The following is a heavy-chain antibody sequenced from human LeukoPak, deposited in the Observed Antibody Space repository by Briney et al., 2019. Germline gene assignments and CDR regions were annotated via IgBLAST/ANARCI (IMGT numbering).Heavy chain of an antibody. J-gene: IGHJ3*02. CDR1: GFTFSNAW. V-gene: IGHV3-23*01. D-gene: IGHD5-18*01. CDR2: VSGSGGST. Sequence: GGSLRLSCAASGFTFSNAWMSWVRQAPGKGLEWVSGVSGSGGSTYYADSVKGRFTISRDNSKNTLYLQMNSLRAEDTAVYYCAKLGYSYGSAAFDIWGQGTMVTVSS. CDR3: AKLGYSYGSAAFDI.